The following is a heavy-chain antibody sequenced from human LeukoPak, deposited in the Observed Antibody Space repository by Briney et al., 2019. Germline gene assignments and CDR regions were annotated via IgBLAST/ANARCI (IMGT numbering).Heavy chain of an antibody. CDR2: IYYSGST. CDR3: ATSYYGSSPNWFDP. CDR1: GGSISSYY. V-gene: IGHV4-59*01. D-gene: IGHD3-22*01. J-gene: IGHJ5*02. Sequence: PETLCLTCTVSGGSISSYYWSWIRQPPGKGLEWIGYIYYSGSTNYNPSLKSRVTISLDTSKNQFSLKLTSVTDADTAVYYCATSYYGSSPNWFDPWGQGTLVTVSS.